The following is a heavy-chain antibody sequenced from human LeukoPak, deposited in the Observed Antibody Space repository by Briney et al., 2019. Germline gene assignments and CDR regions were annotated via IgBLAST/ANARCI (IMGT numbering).Heavy chain of an antibody. J-gene: IGHJ5*02. Sequence: GGSLRLSCAASGFTFSSYSMNWVRQAPGKGLEWVSSISSSSSYIYYADSVKGRFTISRDNAKNSLYLQMNSLRAEDTAVYYCARGGSSGWYSTWFDPWGQGTRVTVSS. CDR1: GFTFSSYS. V-gene: IGHV3-21*01. CDR2: ISSSSSYI. D-gene: IGHD6-19*01. CDR3: ARGGSSGWYSTWFDP.